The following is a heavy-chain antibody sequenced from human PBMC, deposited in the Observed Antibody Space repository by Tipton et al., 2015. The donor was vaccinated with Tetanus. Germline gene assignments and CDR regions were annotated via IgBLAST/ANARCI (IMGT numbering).Heavy chain of an antibody. D-gene: IGHD4-11*01. CDR2: IYYSGNS. J-gene: IGHJ4*02. V-gene: IGHV4-30-4*01. CDR1: GGSFRSGDHY. CDR3: ARLASYSNHLDA. Sequence: TLSLTCTVSGGSFRSGDHYWSWIRQPPGKGLEWIGCIYYSGNSDYNPSLKSRVTLSVDTSNNQFSLKLNSVTAADTAVYYCARLASYSNHLDAWGQGALVTVSS.